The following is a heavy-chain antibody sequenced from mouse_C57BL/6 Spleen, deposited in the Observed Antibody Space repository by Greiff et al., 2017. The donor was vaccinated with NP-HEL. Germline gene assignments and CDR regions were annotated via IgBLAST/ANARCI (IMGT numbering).Heavy chain of an antibody. J-gene: IGHJ4*01. V-gene: IGHV10-1*01. Sequence: EVQGVESGGGLVQPKGSLKLSCAASGFSFNTYAMNWVRQAPGKGLEWVARIRGKSNNYATYYADSVKDRFTISRDDSESMLYLQMNNLKTEDTAMYYCVRHGYYYGSDAMDYWGQGTSVTVSS. CDR2: IRGKSNNYAT. CDR1: GFSFNTYA. D-gene: IGHD1-1*01. CDR3: VRHGYYYGSDAMDY.